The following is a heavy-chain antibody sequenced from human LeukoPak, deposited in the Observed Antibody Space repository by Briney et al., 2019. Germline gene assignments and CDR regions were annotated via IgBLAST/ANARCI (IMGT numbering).Heavy chain of an antibody. J-gene: IGHJ4*02. D-gene: IGHD4-23*01. CDR2: IYPGDSDT. Sequence: GESLKISCKGSGYSFTNYRISWVRQMPGKGLEWMGAIYPGDSDTRYSPSLDGQVTISADKSVSTTYLQWSSLQASDTAMYYCARPSSLYGGTSEDYWGQGTLVTVSS. CDR3: ARPSSLYGGTSEDY. CDR1: GYSFTNYR. V-gene: IGHV5-51*01.